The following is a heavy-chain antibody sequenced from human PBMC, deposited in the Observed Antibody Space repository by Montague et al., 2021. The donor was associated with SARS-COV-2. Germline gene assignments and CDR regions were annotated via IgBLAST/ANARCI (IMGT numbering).Heavy chain of an antibody. CDR2: INHSGST. D-gene: IGHD2-2*01. CDR1: GGSFSGYY. J-gene: IGHJ6*02. Sequence: SETLSLTCAVYGGSFSGYYWSWIRQPPGKGLEWIGEINHSGSTNXNPSLKSRVTISVDTSKNQFSLKLSSVTAADTAVYYCTREGYQVLWSDYYYYGMDVWGQETTVTVSS. CDR3: TREGYQVLWSDYYYYGMDV. V-gene: IGHV4-34*01.